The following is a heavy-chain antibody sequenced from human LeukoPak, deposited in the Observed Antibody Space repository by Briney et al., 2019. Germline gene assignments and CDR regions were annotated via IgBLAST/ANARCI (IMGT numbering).Heavy chain of an antibody. Sequence: PGGSLILSCAASGFPVSSNYMNWVRQAPGKGLELVSAIYSGGSTYYADSVKGRFTISRDDSQNTLYLQMNSLRAEDTAVYYCAREGATTAFDYWGQGTLVSVSS. D-gene: IGHD1-26*01. CDR3: AREGATTAFDY. CDR2: IYSGGST. J-gene: IGHJ4*02. V-gene: IGHV3-53*01. CDR1: GFPVSSNY.